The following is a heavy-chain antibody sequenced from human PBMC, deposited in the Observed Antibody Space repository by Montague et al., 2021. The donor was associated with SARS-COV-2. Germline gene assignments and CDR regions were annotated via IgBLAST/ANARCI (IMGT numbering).Heavy chain of an antibody. CDR3: ARKMDSSFDV. D-gene: IGHD2-2*03. J-gene: IGHJ3*01. Sequence: VAAGARLSSDSLSGHWIRQSPSRGLEWLASTYYRSKWYNDSAPSVSGRATVKPDTSRNQFSLHLDSVTPEDTALYFCARKMDSSFDVWGKGTMVIVSS. V-gene: IGHV6-1*01. CDR1: GARLSSDSLS. CDR2: TYYRSKWYN.